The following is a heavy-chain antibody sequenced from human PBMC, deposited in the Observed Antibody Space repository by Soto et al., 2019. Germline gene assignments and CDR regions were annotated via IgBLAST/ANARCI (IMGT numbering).Heavy chain of an antibody. CDR1: GGSISSSSYY. D-gene: IGHD3-22*01. J-gene: IGHJ4*02. Sequence: PSETLSLTCSVPGGSISSSSYYWGWIRQPPGKGLEWIGSIYYSGTTYYIPSLKSRVTISVDTSKNQFSLKLNSVTAADTAVYYCARHPSYYYDGSGYPHFDYWGQGTLVTVSS. CDR2: IYYSGTT. V-gene: IGHV4-39*01. CDR3: ARHPSYYYDGSGYPHFDY.